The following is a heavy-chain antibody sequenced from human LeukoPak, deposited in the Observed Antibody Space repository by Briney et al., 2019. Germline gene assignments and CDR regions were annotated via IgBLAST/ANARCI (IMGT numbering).Heavy chain of an antibody. V-gene: IGHV3-23*01. J-gene: IGHJ2*01. Sequence: GGSLGLSCSASGIIFSNYAMSWVRQAPGKGLEWVSTISGSSYSTYYAGSVKGRLTISRDNSKNMLYLQMSSLRAEDTALYYCAKTGGAQWYFDLWGRGTLVTVSS. CDR2: ISGSSYST. CDR3: AKTGGAQWYFDL. D-gene: IGHD7-27*01. CDR1: GIIFSNYA.